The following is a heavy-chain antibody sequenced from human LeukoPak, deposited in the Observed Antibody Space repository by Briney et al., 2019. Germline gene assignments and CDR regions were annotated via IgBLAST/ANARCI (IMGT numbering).Heavy chain of an antibody. CDR2: ISWNSGSI. V-gene: IGHV3-9*01. CDR1: GYTFDDYA. CDR3: AKDSDPGYSSGGDFDY. Sequence: SLKISCKASGYTFDDYAMHWVRQAPGKGLEWVSGISWNSGSIGYADSVKGRFTISRDNAKNSLYLQMNSLRAEDTALYYCAKDSDPGYSSGGDFDYWGQGTLVTVSS. D-gene: IGHD6-19*01. J-gene: IGHJ4*02.